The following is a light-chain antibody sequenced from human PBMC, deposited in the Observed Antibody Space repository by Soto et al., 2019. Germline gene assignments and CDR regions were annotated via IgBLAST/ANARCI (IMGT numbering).Light chain of an antibody. Sequence: SALTQPASVSGSPGQSITISCTVSSSDIGDYDYVSWYQQHPGKAPKVLISEVSNRPSGVSNRFSGSKSGNTASLTISGLQAEDEADYYCNSYATGNTRVFGTGTKVTVL. CDR3: NSYATGNTRV. J-gene: IGLJ1*01. V-gene: IGLV2-14*01. CDR1: SSDIGDYDY. CDR2: EVS.